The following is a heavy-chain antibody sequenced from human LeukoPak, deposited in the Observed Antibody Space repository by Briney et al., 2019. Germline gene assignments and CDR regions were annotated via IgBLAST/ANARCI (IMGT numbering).Heavy chain of an antibody. V-gene: IGHV1-2*02. CDR3: ARDRSSRRDGYNYAY. J-gene: IGHJ4*02. D-gene: IGHD5-24*01. Sequence: ASVKVSCKASGYIFTGYYMHWVRQAPGQGLEWMGWINPNSGGTNYAQKFQGRVTMTRDTSISTAYMELSRLRSDDTAVYYCARDRSSRRDGYNYAYWGQGTLVTVSS. CDR2: INPNSGGT. CDR1: GYIFTGYY.